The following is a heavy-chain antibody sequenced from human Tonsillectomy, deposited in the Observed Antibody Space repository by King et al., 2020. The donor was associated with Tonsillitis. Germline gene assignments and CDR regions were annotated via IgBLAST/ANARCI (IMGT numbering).Heavy chain of an antibody. CDR3: ARVSPAAGTQWDWFDP. CDR1: GYTFSIFTGYY. D-gene: IGHD6-13*01. CDR2: INPKTGGI. V-gene: IGHV1-2*02. Sequence: VQLVESGAEVKKPGASVKVSCKASGYTFSIFTGYYIHWERQAPGQGLEWMGWINPKTGGINYAQKFQGRVTMTRDTSITTAYMELTSLRSDDTAVYYCARVSPAAGTQWDWFDPWGQGTLVTVSS. J-gene: IGHJ5*02.